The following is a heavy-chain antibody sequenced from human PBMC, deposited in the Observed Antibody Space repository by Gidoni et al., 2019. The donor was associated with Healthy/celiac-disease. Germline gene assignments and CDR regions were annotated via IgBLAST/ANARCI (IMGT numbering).Heavy chain of an antibody. CDR1: GGSISSYY. CDR3: ARAAVELDPDAFDI. Sequence: QVQLQESGPGLVKPSETLSLPCTVSGGSISSYYWSWIRQPPGKGLEWIGYIYYSGSTNYNSSLKSRVTISVDTSKNQFSLKLSSVTAADTAVYYCARAAVELDPDAFDIWGQGTMVTVSS. J-gene: IGHJ3*02. D-gene: IGHD1-7*01. CDR2: IYYSGST. V-gene: IGHV4-59*01.